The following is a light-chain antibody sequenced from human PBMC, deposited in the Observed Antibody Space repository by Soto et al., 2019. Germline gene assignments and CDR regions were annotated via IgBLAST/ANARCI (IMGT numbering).Light chain of an antibody. V-gene: IGKV1-39*01. CDR2: AAS. CDR3: QQSYRTPPFT. J-gene: IGKJ3*01. CDR1: QSISSY. Sequence: DIPMTQSPSSLSASVGDRVTITCRASQSISSYLNWYQQKPGKAPKLLIYAASSLQSGVPSRFIGSVSGTDFTLTISSLQPEDFATYYCQQSYRTPPFTFGPGTKVDIK.